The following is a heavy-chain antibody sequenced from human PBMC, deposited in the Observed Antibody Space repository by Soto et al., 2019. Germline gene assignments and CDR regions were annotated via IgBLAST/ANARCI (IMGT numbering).Heavy chain of an antibody. V-gene: IGHV3-23*01. CDR2: ISGSGGST. CDR3: ATRIVVVPAAPMVLAPFDY. J-gene: IGHJ4*02. D-gene: IGHD2-2*01. CDR1: GFTFSSYA. Sequence: LRLSFAASGFTFSSYAMSWVRQAPGKGLEWVSAISGSGGSTYYADSVKGRFTISRDNSKNTLYLQMNSLRAEDTAVYYCATRIVVVPAAPMVLAPFDYWGQGTLVTVSS.